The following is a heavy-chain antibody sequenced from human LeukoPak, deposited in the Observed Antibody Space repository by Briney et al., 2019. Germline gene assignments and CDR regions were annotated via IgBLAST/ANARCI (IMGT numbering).Heavy chain of an antibody. CDR3: ARDSSSWYGSYYFDY. V-gene: IGHV1-2*02. D-gene: IGHD6-13*01. J-gene: IGHJ4*02. CDR1: GYTFTGYY. Sequence: GASVKVSCKASGYTFTGYYMHWVRQAPGQGLEWMGWINPNSGGTNYAQKFQGRVTMTRDTSISTAYMELSRLRSDDTAVYYCARDSSSWYGSYYFDYWGQGTLVTVSS. CDR2: INPNSGGT.